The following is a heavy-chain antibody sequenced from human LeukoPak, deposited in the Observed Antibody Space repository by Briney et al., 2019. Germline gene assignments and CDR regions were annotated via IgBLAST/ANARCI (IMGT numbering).Heavy chain of an antibody. D-gene: IGHD5/OR15-5a*01. CDR2: IYHDGST. V-gene: IGHV4-61*01. J-gene: IGHJ5*02. CDR3: ATFFDFWFGP. Sequence: SETLSLTCSVSGVSVSSGSYFWSWIRQPPGEGPQWIGYIYHDGSTNYSPSLRSRVSISVDTSKNQFSLKLSSVTTADTAVYFCATFFDFWFGPWGQGTQVTVSS. CDR1: GVSVSSGSYF.